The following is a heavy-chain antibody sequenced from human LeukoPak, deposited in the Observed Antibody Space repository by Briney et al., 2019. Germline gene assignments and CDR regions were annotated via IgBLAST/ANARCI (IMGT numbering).Heavy chain of an antibody. CDR2: IYYSGST. D-gene: IGHD2-15*01. CDR3: ARDRRHIVVVAGGWFDP. Sequence: SETLSLTCTVSGGSISSSSYYWGWIRQPPGKGLEWIGSIYYSGSTYYNPSLKSRVTISVDTSKNQFSLKLSSVTAADTAVYYCARDRRHIVVVAGGWFDPWGQGTLVTVSS. V-gene: IGHV4-39*07. CDR1: GGSISSSSYY. J-gene: IGHJ5*02.